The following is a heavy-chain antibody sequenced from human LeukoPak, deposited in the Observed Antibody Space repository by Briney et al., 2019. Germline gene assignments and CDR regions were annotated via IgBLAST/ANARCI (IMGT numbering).Heavy chain of an antibody. CDR1: GGSISSGGYY. J-gene: IGHJ3*02. CDR3: ARDYYGSGSYYKGRSGAFDI. CDR2: IYYSGST. Sequence: SQTLSLTCTVSGGSISSGGYYWSWIRQHPGKGLEWIGYIYYSGSTYYNPSLKSRVTISVDTSKNQFTLKLSSVTAADTAMYYCARDYYGSGSYYKGRSGAFDIWGQGTVVTVSS. V-gene: IGHV4-31*03. D-gene: IGHD3-10*01.